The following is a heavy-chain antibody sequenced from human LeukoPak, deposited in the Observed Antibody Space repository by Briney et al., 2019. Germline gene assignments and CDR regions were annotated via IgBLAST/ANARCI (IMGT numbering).Heavy chain of an antibody. D-gene: IGHD2-2*01. CDR2: IYYSGST. Sequence: SQTLSLTCTVSGGSISSGDYYWSWIRQPPGKGLEWIWYIYYSGSTYYNPSLKSRVTISVDTSKNQFSLKLSSVTAADTAVYYCARVVPAAMEGTNWFDPWGQGTLVTVSS. V-gene: IGHV4-30-4*01. CDR1: GGSISSGDYY. CDR3: ARVVPAAMEGTNWFDP. J-gene: IGHJ5*02.